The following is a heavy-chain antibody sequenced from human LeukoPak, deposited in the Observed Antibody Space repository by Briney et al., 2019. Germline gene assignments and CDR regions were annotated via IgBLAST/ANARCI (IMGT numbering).Heavy chain of an antibody. V-gene: IGHV4-34*01. Sequence: SETLSLTCAVYGGSFSGYYWSWIRQPPGKGLEWIGSIYYSGSTYYNPSLKSRVTISVDTSKNQFSLKLSSVTAADTAVYYCARDPVLRYFDWLSLANYYYYYMDVWGKGTTVTVSS. CDR1: GGSFSGYY. D-gene: IGHD3-9*01. J-gene: IGHJ6*03. CDR3: ARDPVLRYFDWLSLANYYYYYMDV. CDR2: IYYSGST.